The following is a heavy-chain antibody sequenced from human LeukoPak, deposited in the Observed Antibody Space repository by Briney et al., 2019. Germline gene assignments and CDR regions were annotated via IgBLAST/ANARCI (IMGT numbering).Heavy chain of an antibody. CDR1: GGSFSGYY. V-gene: IGHV4-34*01. Sequence: SETLSLTCAVYGGSFSGYYWSWIRQPPGKGLEWIGEINHSGSTNYNPSLKSRVTISVDTSKNQFSLKLSSVTAADTAVYYCARGIYRASSWYEDYWGQGTLVTVSS. D-gene: IGHD6-13*01. CDR2: INHSGST. CDR3: ARGIYRASSWYEDY. J-gene: IGHJ4*02.